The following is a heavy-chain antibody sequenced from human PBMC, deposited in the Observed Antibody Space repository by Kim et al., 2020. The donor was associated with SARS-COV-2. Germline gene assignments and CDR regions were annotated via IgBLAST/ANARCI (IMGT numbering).Heavy chain of an antibody. V-gene: IGHV4-39*07. CDR3: ARALWELELPPHAFDI. Sequence: SETLSLTCTVSGGSISSSSYYWGWIRQPPGKGLEWIGSIYYSGSTYYNPSLKSRVTISVDTSKNQFSLKLSSVTAADTAVYYCARALWELELPPHAFDIWGQGTMVTVSS. CDR2: IYYSGST. CDR1: GGSISSSSYY. J-gene: IGHJ3*02. D-gene: IGHD1-7*01.